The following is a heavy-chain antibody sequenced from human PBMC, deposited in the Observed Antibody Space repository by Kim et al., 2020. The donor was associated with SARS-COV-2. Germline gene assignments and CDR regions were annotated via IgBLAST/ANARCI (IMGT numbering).Heavy chain of an antibody. CDR2: IKQDGSEK. CDR1: GFTFSSYW. V-gene: IGHV3-7*01. CDR3: ARSISNYVSRHDGMDV. J-gene: IGHJ6*02. D-gene: IGHD4-4*01. Sequence: GGSLRLSCAASGFTFSSYWMSWVRQAPGKGLEWVANIKQDGSEKYYVDSVKGRFTISRDNAKNSLYLQMNSLRAEDTAVYYCARSISNYVSRHDGMDVWGQGTTVTVSS.